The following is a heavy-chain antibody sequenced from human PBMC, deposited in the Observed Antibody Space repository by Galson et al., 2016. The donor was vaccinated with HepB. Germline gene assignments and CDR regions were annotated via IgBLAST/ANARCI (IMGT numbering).Heavy chain of an antibody. Sequence: SVKVSCKVSGGTFNYYGISWVRQAPGQGLEWMGRIIPMFGKTSYTQKFQGRITITADRSTSTVYMDLSSLISEDTAVYYCATYGGDNCAYHLGPLGYWGQGTLVSVSS. CDR2: IIPMFGKT. V-gene: IGHV1-69*04. J-gene: IGHJ4*02. CDR1: GGTFNYYG. D-gene: IGHD3-22*01. CDR3: ATYGGDNCAYHLGPLGY.